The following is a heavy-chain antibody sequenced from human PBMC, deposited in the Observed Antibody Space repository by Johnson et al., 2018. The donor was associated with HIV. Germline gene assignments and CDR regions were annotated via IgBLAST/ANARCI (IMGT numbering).Heavy chain of an antibody. D-gene: IGHD3-22*01. Sequence: VQLVESGGGLVQPGGSLRLSCAASGFTVSSNYMSWVRQAPGKGLEWVSVISGSGGSTYYADSVKGRFTISRDNSKNTVFLQMNRLRAEDTAVYYCARDAPNFFHSSGVREDAFDVWGQGTMVAVSS. CDR3: ARDAPNFFHSSGVREDAFDV. J-gene: IGHJ3*01. CDR2: ISGSGGST. V-gene: IGHV3-66*01. CDR1: GFTVSSNY.